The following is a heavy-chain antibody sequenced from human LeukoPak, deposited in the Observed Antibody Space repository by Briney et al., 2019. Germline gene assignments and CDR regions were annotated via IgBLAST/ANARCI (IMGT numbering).Heavy chain of an antibody. V-gene: IGHV4-34*01. Sequence: SETLSLTCAVYGGSFSGYYWSWIRQPPGKGLEWIGEINHSGSTNYNPSLKSRVTISVDTSKNQFSLKLSSVTAADTAVYYCARGGDACSGGGCYSAGAFDIWGQGTMVTVSS. CDR1: GGSFSGYY. D-gene: IGHD2-15*01. CDR3: ARGGDACSGGGCYSAGAFDI. CDR2: INHSGST. J-gene: IGHJ3*02.